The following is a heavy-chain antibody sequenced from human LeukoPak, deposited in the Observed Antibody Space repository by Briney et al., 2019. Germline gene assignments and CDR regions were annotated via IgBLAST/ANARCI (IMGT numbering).Heavy chain of an antibody. J-gene: IGHJ4*02. Sequence: SETLSLTCTVSGGSISSSGYYWGWVLQPPGKGLEWIGSIYYSGSTYYNPSLKSRVTISVDTSKNQFSLKLSSVTAADAALYYCARLSRWTYFFDYWGQGTLVTVPS. V-gene: IGHV4-39*07. D-gene: IGHD6-13*01. CDR3: ARLSRWTYFFDY. CDR1: GGSISSSGYY. CDR2: IYYSGST.